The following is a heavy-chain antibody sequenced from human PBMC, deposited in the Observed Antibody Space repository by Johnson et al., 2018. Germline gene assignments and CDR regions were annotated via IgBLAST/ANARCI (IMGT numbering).Heavy chain of an antibody. J-gene: IGHJ6*03. CDR1: GGSISSPDYS. D-gene: IGHD6-6*01. V-gene: IGHV4-30-2*01. Sequence: QVQLQESGSGLVKPSQTLSLTCAVSGGSISSPDYSWSWIRQPPGKGLEWIGHIYHSGSTYYNPSLKSRVTVSVDRSKTPFYLERGSVTAADTAVYYWARDRSSSSRDDYAYYMDVWGKGTTVTGSS. CDR3: ARDRSSSSRDDYAYYMDV. CDR2: IYHSGST.